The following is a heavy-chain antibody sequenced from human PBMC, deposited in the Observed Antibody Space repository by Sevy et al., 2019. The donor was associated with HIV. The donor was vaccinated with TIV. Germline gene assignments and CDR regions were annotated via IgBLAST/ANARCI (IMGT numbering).Heavy chain of an antibody. CDR2: IWYDGSNK. Sequence: GGSLRLSCAASGFTFSSYGMHWVRQAPGKGLEWVAVIWYDGSNKYYADSVKGRFTISRDNSNNTRYLQMNSLRAEDTAVYYCARCLYYDFWSGYYKSRMYYYGMDVWGQGTTVTVSS. CDR3: ARCLYYDFWSGYYKSRMYYYGMDV. CDR1: GFTFSSYG. J-gene: IGHJ6*02. V-gene: IGHV3-33*01. D-gene: IGHD3-3*01.